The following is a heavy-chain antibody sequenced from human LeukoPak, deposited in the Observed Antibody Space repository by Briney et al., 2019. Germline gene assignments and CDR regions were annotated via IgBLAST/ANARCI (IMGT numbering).Heavy chain of an antibody. Sequence: PSETLSLTCAVSGGSISSGGYSWSWIRQPPGKGLEWIGYIYYSGSTYYNPSLKSRVTISVDRSKNQFSLKLSSVTAADTAVYYCASSYYSNIWGQGTMVTVSS. D-gene: IGHD4-11*01. CDR3: ASSYYSNI. J-gene: IGHJ3*02. CDR2: IYYSGST. CDR1: GGSISSGGYS. V-gene: IGHV4-30-2*01.